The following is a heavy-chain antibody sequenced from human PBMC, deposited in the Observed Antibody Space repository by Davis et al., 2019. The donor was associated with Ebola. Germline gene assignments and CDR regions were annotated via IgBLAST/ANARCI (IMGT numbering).Heavy chain of an antibody. CDR2: IYYSGST. D-gene: IGHD6-19*01. J-gene: IGHJ4*02. CDR3: ARDGGWSGNNYFDY. V-gene: IGHV4-39*07. Sequence: MPSETLSLTCTVSGGSISNSSYYWGWIRQPPGKGLEWIGSIYYSGSTYYNPSLKSRVTISVDTSKNQFSLKLSSVTAADTAVYYCARDGGWSGNNYFDYWGQGTLVTVSS. CDR1: GGSISNSSYY.